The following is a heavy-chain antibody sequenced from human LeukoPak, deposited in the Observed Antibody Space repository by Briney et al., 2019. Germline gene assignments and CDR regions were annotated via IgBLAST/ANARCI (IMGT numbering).Heavy chain of an antibody. D-gene: IGHD1-26*01. CDR1: GGTFSSYA. V-gene: IGHV1-69*13. CDR2: IIPIFGTA. Sequence: SVKVSCKASGGTFSSYAISWVRQAPGQGLEWMGGIIPIFGTANYAQKFQGRVTITAGESTSIAYMELSSLRSEDTAVYYCARVYGSYPHYYYYYGMDVWGQGTTVTVSS. CDR3: ARVYGSYPHYYYYYGMDV. J-gene: IGHJ6*02.